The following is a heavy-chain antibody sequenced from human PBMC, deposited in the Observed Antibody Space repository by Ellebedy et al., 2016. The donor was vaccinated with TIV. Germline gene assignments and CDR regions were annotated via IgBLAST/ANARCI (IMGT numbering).Heavy chain of an antibody. J-gene: IGHJ3*02. CDR3: ARQIGLAYYDSDRYWPDDAFDI. D-gene: IGHD3-22*01. CDR2: IYPGDSDT. CDR1: GYSFTNYW. Sequence: GESLKISXKGSGYSFTNYWIAWVRQMPGKGLEWMGIIYPGDSDTKYSPSFQGQVTISADKSTSTAYLQWSSLKASDSAMYYCARQIGLAYYDSDRYWPDDAFDIWGQGTMVTVSS. V-gene: IGHV5-51*01.